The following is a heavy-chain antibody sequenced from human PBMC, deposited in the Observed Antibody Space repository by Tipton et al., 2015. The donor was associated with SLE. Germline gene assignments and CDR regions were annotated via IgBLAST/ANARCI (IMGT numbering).Heavy chain of an antibody. V-gene: IGHV4-39*07. CDR3: AGSGYRYGAPKDY. J-gene: IGHJ4*02. CDR2: INHSGST. D-gene: IGHD5-18*01. CDR1: GGSISSSSYY. Sequence: GLVKPSETLSLTCTVSGGSISSSSYYWGWIRQPPGKGLEWIGEINHSGSTNYNPSLKSRVTISVDTSKNQFSLKLSSVTAADTAVYYCAGSGYRYGAPKDYWGQGTLVTVSS.